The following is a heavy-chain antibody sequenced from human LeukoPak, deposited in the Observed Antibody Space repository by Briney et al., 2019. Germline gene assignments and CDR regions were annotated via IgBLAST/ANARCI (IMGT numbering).Heavy chain of an antibody. D-gene: IGHD7-27*01. Sequence: PGGSLRLSCAASGFIVSSNYMCWVRQAPGKGLEWVSSISSGTTYIYYADSVKGRFTISRDNAKNSLYLQMNNLRAEDTAVYYCARGTGDLDYWGQGTLVTVSS. V-gene: IGHV3-21*01. CDR3: ARGTGDLDY. J-gene: IGHJ4*02. CDR1: GFIVSSNY. CDR2: ISSGTTYI.